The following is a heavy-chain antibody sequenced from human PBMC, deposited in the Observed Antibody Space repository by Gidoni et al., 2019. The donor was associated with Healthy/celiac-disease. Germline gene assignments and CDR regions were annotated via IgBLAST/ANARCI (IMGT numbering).Heavy chain of an antibody. V-gene: IGHV3-15*01. CDR2: IKSKTDGGTT. D-gene: IGHD3-10*01. J-gene: IGHJ4*02. CDR1: GFPFSNPW. Sequence: EVQLVESGGGLVKPGGSLRLSCAASGFPFSNPWMSWVRQAPGKGLEWVGRIKSKTDGGTTDYAAPVKGRFTISRDDSKNTLYLQMNSLKTEDTAVYYCTTRQWFGELSSASAYYFDYWGQGTLVTVSS. CDR3: TTRQWFGELSSASAYYFDY.